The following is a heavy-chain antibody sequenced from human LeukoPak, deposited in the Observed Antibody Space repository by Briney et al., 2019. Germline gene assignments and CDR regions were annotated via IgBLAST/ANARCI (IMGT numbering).Heavy chain of an antibody. J-gene: IGHJ6*02. Sequence: GRSLRLSCAASGFTFSSYGMHWVRQAPGKGLEWVAVISYDGSNKYYADSVKGRFTISRDNSKNTLYLQMNSLRAEDTAVYYCAKDPKDIVVVVAAKGYYYGMDVWGQGTTVTVSS. D-gene: IGHD2-15*01. CDR3: AKDPKDIVVVVAAKGYYYGMDV. CDR1: GFTFSSYG. V-gene: IGHV3-30*18. CDR2: ISYDGSNK.